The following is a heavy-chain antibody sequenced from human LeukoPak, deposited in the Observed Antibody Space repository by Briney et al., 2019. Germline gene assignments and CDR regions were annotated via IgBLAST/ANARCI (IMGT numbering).Heavy chain of an antibody. J-gene: IGHJ4*02. CDR1: GASITGGRYY. V-gene: IGHV4-61*02. D-gene: IGHD2-21*01. CDR2: IYTSGIT. Sequence: SETLSLTCTVSGASITGGRYYWTCIRQPAGKGLEWIVRIYTSGITTYNPSLKSRVTISLDMSKNQISLNLNSVTAADTAVYYCARYVVLASKVDYWGQGTLVTVSS. CDR3: ARYVVLASKVDY.